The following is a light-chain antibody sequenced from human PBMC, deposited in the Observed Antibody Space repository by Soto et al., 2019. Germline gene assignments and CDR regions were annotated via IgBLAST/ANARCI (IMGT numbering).Light chain of an antibody. V-gene: IGKV3-20*01. Sequence: EIVLTQSPGSLSLSPGERATLSCRASQSVSGSFLAWYQHKPGQAPRLLIYDASTRLTGIPDRFSGSGSGTDFTLTISRLEPEDFAVYYCQKYGSSPSWTFGQGTKVEIK. CDR3: QKYGSSPSWT. CDR1: QSVSGSF. CDR2: DAS. J-gene: IGKJ1*01.